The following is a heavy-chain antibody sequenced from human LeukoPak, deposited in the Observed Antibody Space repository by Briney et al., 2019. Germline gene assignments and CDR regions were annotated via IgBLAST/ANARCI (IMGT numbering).Heavy chain of an antibody. J-gene: IGHJ4*02. D-gene: IGHD2-15*01. Sequence: GRSLRLSCAASGFTFSSYGMHWVRQAPGKGLEWVAVISYDGSNKYYADSVKGRFTISRDNSKNTLYLQMNSLRAEDTAVYYCAKSGCSGGSCQYYWGQGTLVTVSS. CDR1: GFTFSSYG. CDR2: ISYDGSNK. CDR3: AKSGCSGGSCQYY. V-gene: IGHV3-30*18.